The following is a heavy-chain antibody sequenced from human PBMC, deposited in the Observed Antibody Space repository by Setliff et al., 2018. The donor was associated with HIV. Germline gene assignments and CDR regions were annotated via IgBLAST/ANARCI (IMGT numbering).Heavy chain of an antibody. Sequence: VASVKVSCKASGGTFSSYAISWVRQAPGQGLEWMGGIIPIFGTANYAQKFQGRVTITADESTSTAYMELSSLRSEDTAVYYCARDPAPSSSASYLHHWCQGTPVPSPQ. V-gene: IGHV1-69*13. CDR1: GGTFSSYA. CDR2: IIPIFGTA. CDR3: ARDPAPSSSASYLHH. D-gene: IGHD6-6*01. J-gene: IGHJ1*01.